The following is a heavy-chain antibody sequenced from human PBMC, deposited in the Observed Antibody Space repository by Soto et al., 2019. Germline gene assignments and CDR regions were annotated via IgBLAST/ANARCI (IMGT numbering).Heavy chain of an antibody. Sequence: QVQSVEFGGGVVQPGTSLRLSCAVSGFTFSNHGMYWVRQAPGKGLEWVAFISYDGRNKDYADSLKGRFTISRDNFKDTLFLQMNTLRGDDTAVYYCARDRGWSRSHYFDSWGQGTLVTVSS. CDR2: ISYDGRNK. CDR1: GFTFSNHG. D-gene: IGHD2-15*01. CDR3: ARDRGWSRSHYFDS. J-gene: IGHJ4*02. V-gene: IGHV3-33*01.